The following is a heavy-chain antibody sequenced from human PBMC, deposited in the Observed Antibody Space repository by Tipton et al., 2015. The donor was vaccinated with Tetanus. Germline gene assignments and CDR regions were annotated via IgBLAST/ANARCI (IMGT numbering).Heavy chain of an antibody. V-gene: IGHV4-30-2*01. CDR2: IYHNGGT. D-gene: IGHD1-7*01. CDR3: ARDRITGPTGRYYAMDV. Sequence: TLSLTCAVSGDSISSAGYSWSWIRQPPGKGLEWIGFIYHNGGTYYNPSLKSRATISVDRSKNQFSRKLSSVTAADTAVYFCARDRITGPTGRYYAMDVWGQGTTVTVSS. J-gene: IGHJ6*01. CDR1: GDSISSAGYS.